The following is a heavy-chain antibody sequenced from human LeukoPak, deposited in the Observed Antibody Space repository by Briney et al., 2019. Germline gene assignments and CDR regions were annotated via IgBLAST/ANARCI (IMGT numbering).Heavy chain of an antibody. CDR3: MRYQYSSGRDFDY. CDR2: IDSSSSTI. V-gene: IGHV3-48*02. CDR1: GFTFSTYS. J-gene: IGHJ4*02. Sequence: PGGSLRLSCAASGFTFSTYSMDWVRQAPGKGLEWVSYIDSSSSTIYYADSVKGRFTVSRDNAKNSLYLQMNSLRDEDTAIYYCMRYQYSSGRDFDYWGQGTLVTVSS. D-gene: IGHD6-19*01.